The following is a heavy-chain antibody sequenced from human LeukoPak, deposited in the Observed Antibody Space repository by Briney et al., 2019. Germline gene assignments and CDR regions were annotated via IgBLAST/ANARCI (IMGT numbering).Heavy chain of an antibody. CDR2: LYSGGSI. CDR1: GLIVSSNY. CDR3: ARDGAGTGP. J-gene: IGHJ5*02. V-gene: IGHV3-53*01. Sequence: SGGSLRLSCAASGLIVSSNYMSWVRQAPGKGLEWVSVLYSGGSIYYADSVKGRFTISRDNAKNSLYLQMNSLRDEDTAVYYCARDGAGTGPWGQGTLVTVSS. D-gene: IGHD6-13*01.